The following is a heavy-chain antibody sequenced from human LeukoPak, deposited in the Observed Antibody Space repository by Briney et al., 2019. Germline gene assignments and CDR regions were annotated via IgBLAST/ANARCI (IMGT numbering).Heavy chain of an antibody. V-gene: IGHV3-23*01. J-gene: IGHJ5*02. CDR2: ISGSGGST. CDR3: ARGFFEGGSYYH. D-gene: IGHD1-26*01. CDR1: GFTFSSYA. Sequence: GGSLRLSCAASGFTFSSYAMSWVRQAPGKGLEWVSAISGSGGSTYYADSVKGRFTISRDNSKNTLYLQMNSLRAEDTAVYYCARGFFEGGSYYHWGQGTLVTVSS.